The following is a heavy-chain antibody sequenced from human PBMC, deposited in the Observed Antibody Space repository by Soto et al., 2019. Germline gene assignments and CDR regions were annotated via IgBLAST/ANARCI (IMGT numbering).Heavy chain of an antibody. J-gene: IGHJ4*02. Sequence: QITLKESGPTLVKPTQTLTLTFTFSGFSLSTSGLGVGWISPPPGKALEWLALIYLDDDKRYSPSLKSSITLTKDTSKSQVVLTMTNIDPVDTATYYCAHQISAAGFDYWCQGTLVTDSS. V-gene: IGHV2-5*02. CDR2: IYLDDDK. D-gene: IGHD6-13*01. CDR3: AHQISAAGFDY. CDR1: GFSLSTSGLG.